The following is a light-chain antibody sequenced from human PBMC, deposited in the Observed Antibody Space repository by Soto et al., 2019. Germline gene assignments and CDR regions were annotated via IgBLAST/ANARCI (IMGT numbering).Light chain of an antibody. CDR2: DVS. V-gene: IGLV2-14*03. CDR3: SSYGASSTL. Sequence: QSVLTQPASVSGSPGQSITISCTGSSSDIGGYNYVSWYQQHPGKAPQLMIYDVSYRPSGISDRFSGSKSGNTASLTTSGLQPKDEADYYCSSYGASSTLFGGGTKVTVL. J-gene: IGLJ3*02. CDR1: SSDIGGYNY.